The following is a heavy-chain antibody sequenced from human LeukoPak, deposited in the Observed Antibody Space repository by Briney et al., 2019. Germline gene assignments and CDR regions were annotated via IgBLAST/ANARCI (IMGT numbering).Heavy chain of an antibody. Sequence: PGGSLRLSCAASGFTFDDYAMHWVRQAPGKGLEWVSGISWNSVSIDYADSVKGRFTISRDNAKNSLYLQMNSLRAEDTAVYYCARDPYYYDNYDAFDIWGQGTMVTVSS. CDR2: ISWNSVSI. CDR3: ARDPYYYDNYDAFDI. D-gene: IGHD3-22*01. V-gene: IGHV3-9*01. J-gene: IGHJ3*02. CDR1: GFTFDDYA.